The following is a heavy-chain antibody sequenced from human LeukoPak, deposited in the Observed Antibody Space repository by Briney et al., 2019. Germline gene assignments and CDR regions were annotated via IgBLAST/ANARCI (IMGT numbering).Heavy chain of an antibody. CDR1: GGSISSYY. D-gene: IGHD1-26*01. CDR2: MYYSGIT. V-gene: IGHV4-59*08. J-gene: IGHJ4*02. CDR3: ARHGSGSYQRVLDY. Sequence: SETLSLTCTVSGGSISSYYWSWIRQPPGKGLEWIGYMYYSGITNYNPSLKSRVTISVDTSKNQFSLKLSSVTAADTAVYYCARHGSGSYQRVLDYWGQGTLVTVSS.